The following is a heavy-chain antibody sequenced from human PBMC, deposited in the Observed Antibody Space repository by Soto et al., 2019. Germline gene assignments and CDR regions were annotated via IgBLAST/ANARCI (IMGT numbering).Heavy chain of an antibody. D-gene: IGHD3-10*01. Sequence: LSLTCAASGFTFSSYAMSWVRQAPGKGLEWVSAISGSGGSTYYADSVKGRFTISRDNSKNTLYLQMNSLRAEDTAVYYCAKLSRITMVRGVILPWGQGTLVTVSS. CDR2: ISGSGGST. CDR3: AKLSRITMVRGVILP. CDR1: GFTFSSYA. V-gene: IGHV3-23*01. J-gene: IGHJ4*02.